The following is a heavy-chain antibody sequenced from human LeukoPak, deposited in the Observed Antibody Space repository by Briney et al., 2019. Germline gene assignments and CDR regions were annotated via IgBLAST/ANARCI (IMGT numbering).Heavy chain of an antibody. CDR3: TRPGTTGTTI. CDR2: IYPADSDT. Sequence: GESLKISCKGYGYSFTRNWIGWVRQMLGKGLEWMGIIYPADSDTRYSPSLQGQVTISADNSISTAFLQWNSLKASDTATYYCTRPGTTGTTIWGQGTLVIVSS. V-gene: IGHV5-51*01. J-gene: IGHJ4*02. CDR1: GYSFTRNW. D-gene: IGHD1-1*01.